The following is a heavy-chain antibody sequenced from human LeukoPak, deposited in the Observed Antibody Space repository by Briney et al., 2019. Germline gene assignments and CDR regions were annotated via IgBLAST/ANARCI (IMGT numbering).Heavy chain of an antibody. CDR3: ARVRFYDNSGNLPGCFDY. CDR1: GFTFSDDY. CDR2: ISRSGDII. V-gene: IGHV3-11*01. J-gene: IGHJ4*02. Sequence: GGSLRLSCAASGFTFSDDYMSWIRQAPGKGLEWISYISRSGDIIYYADSVKGRFTISRDNAKNSLYMQMNSLRGEDTAVYYCARVRFYDNSGNLPGCFDYWGQGTLVTVSS. D-gene: IGHD3-22*01.